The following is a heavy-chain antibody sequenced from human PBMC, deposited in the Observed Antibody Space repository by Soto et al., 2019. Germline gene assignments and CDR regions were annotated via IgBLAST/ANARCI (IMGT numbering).Heavy chain of an antibody. V-gene: IGHV4-30-2*01. Sequence: SETLSLTCAVSGGSISSGGYSWSWIRQPPGKGLEWIGYIYHSGSTYYSPSFQGQVTISADKSISTAYLQWSSLKASDTAMYYCARHLYYYGMDVWGQGTTVTVSS. CDR2: IYHSGST. CDR3: ARHLYYYGMDV. CDR1: GGSISSGGYS. J-gene: IGHJ6*02.